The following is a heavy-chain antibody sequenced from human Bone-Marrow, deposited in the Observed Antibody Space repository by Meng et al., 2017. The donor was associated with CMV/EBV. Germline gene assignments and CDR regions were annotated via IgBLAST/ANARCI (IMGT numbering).Heavy chain of an antibody. J-gene: IGHJ2*01. CDR1: GFTFSNAW. Sequence: GESLKISCAASGFTFSNAWMSWVRQAPGKGLEWVGRIKSKTDGGTTDYAAPVKGRFTISRDDSKNTLYLQMGSLRAEDMAVYYCARGWDYWYFDLWGRGTLVTVSS. D-gene: IGHD1-26*01. CDR2: IKSKTDGGTT. CDR3: ARGWDYWYFDL. V-gene: IGHV3-15*01.